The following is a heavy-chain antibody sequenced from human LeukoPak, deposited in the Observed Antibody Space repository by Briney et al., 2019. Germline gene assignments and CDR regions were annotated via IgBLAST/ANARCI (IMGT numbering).Heavy chain of an antibody. Sequence: GGSLRLSCAASGFTFSSYGMHWVRQAPGKGLEWVAVIWYDGSNKYYADSVKGRFTISRDNSKNTLYLRMNSLRAEDTAVYYCAKTTGDDSSGYYDQSEVSWGQGTLVTVSS. D-gene: IGHD3-22*01. CDR1: GFTFSSYG. J-gene: IGHJ5*02. CDR3: AKTTGDDSSGYYDQSEVS. CDR2: IWYDGSNK. V-gene: IGHV3-33*06.